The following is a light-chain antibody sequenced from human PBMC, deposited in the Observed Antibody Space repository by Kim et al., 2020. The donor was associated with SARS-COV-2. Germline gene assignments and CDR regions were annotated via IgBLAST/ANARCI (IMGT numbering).Light chain of an antibody. Sequence: APGERAPLSCRASRSVSSYLAWYQQKPGQAPRLLIYDASNRATGIPARFSGSGSGTDFTLTISSLEPEDFAVYYCQQRSNWPPLTFGGGTKVDIK. CDR3: QQRSNWPPLT. J-gene: IGKJ4*01. CDR2: DAS. V-gene: IGKV3-11*01. CDR1: RSVSSY.